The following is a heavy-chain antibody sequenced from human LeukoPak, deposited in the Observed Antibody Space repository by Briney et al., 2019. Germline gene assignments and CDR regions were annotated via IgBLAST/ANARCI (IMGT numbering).Heavy chain of an antibody. V-gene: IGHV7-4-1*02. CDR1: GGTFSSYA. D-gene: IGHD3-3*01. Sequence: ASVKVSCKASGGTFSSYAISWVRQAPGQGLEWMGWINTNTGNPTYAQGFTGRFVFSLDTSVSTAYLQISSLKAEDTAVYYCARDWIFPDSLFDYWGQGTLVTVSS. J-gene: IGHJ4*02. CDR2: INTNTGNP. CDR3: ARDWIFPDSLFDY.